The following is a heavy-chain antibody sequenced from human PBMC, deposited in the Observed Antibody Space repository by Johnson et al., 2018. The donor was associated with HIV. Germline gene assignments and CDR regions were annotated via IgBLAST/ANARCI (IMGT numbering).Heavy chain of an antibody. Sequence: QVQLVESGGGVVQPGRSLRLSCAASGFIFSSYGMHWVRQAPGKGLEWVAVIWYDGSNKYYADSVKGRFTISRDNSNNTLYLQMNSLRADDTAVYYCAKDLRVFDLFNAYDAFDIWGQGTMVTVSS. CDR2: IWYDGSNK. J-gene: IGHJ3*02. CDR1: GFIFSSYG. CDR3: AKDLRVFDLFNAYDAFDI. V-gene: IGHV3-33*06. D-gene: IGHD3-9*01.